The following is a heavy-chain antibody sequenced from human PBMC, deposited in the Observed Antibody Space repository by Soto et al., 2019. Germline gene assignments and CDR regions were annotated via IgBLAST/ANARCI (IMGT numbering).Heavy chain of an antibody. CDR1: GYTFTGYY. J-gene: IGHJ4*02. D-gene: IGHD3-10*01. Sequence: QVQLVQSGAEVKKPGASVKVACKASGYTFTGYYMHWVRQAPGQRLEWMGWINPNSGGTNYAQKFQGRVTMTRDTSISTGYMELVRLRSNDTAGYYCARGGRGVRGVPDFGVWGQGTLVTVSS. CDR2: INPNSGGT. CDR3: ARGGRGVRGVPDFGV. V-gene: IGHV1-2*02.